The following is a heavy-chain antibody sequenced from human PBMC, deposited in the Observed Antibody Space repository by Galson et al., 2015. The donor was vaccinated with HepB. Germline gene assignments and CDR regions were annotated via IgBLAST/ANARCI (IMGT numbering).Heavy chain of an antibody. D-gene: IGHD4/OR15-4a*01. Sequence: SVKVSCKASGYTFTTNGISWVRQAPGQGLEWMGWISANSGNKKYAQNLQGRVPLTRVTTTSTAYLDPRSLRSDDTAAYYCAIDRDYRFDYWGEGTLVIVS. CDR2: ISANSGNK. J-gene: IGHJ4*02. CDR1: GYTFTTNG. V-gene: IGHV1-18*04. CDR3: AIDRDYRFDY.